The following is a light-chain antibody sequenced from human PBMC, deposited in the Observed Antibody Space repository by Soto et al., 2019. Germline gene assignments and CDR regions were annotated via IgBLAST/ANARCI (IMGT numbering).Light chain of an antibody. V-gene: IGLV2-8*01. CDR3: SSYGDFNDVR. CDR1: GTDVGQYNY. J-gene: IGLJ2*01. Sequence: QSALTQPPSASGSPGQSVTISCTGAGTDVGQYNYVSWYQQHPGKAPKLLIHHVSRRPSGVPARFSGSKSGNTASLTVSGLQTEEEADYYCSSYGDFNDVRFGGGTRL. CDR2: HVS.